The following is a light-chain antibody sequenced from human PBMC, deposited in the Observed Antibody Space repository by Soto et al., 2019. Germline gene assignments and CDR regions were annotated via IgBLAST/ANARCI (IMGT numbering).Light chain of an antibody. CDR2: KAS. Sequence: DIQMTQSPSTLSASVGDRVTITCRASQSVSSWLAWFQQKPGKAPKLLIYKASNLQSGVSSRFSGGGSGTEFTLTISSLQPDDFATYYCQQYKTYWTFGPGTKVEI. CDR3: QQYKTYWT. V-gene: IGKV1-5*03. J-gene: IGKJ1*01. CDR1: QSVSSW.